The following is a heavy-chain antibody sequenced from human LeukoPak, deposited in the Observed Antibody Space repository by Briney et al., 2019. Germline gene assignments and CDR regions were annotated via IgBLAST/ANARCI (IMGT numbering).Heavy chain of an antibody. J-gene: IGHJ4*02. CDR3: ARGGRPQHYYDSSGYYLGDY. D-gene: IGHD3-22*01. Sequence: PGGSLRLSCAASGFTFSSYEMNWVRQAPGKGLEWVSYISSSGSTIYYADSVKGRFTISRDNAKNSLYLQMNSLRAEDTALYYCARGGRPQHYYDSSGYYLGDYWGQGTLVTVSS. V-gene: IGHV3-48*03. CDR1: GFTFSSYE. CDR2: ISSSGSTI.